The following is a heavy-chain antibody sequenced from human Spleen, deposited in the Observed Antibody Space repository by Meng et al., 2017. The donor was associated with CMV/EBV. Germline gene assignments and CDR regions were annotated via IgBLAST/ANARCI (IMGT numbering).Heavy chain of an antibody. Sequence: SCKASGYIFTNYYMHWVRQAPGQGLEWMGLIHPTGGGTNYAQKFQGRVTTTRDTSTSTVYMELSSLRSDDTAIYYCARDRGSRLDYWGQGTLVTVSS. D-gene: IGHD6-13*01. CDR3: ARDRGSRLDY. CDR2: IHPTGGGT. CDR1: GYIFTNYY. V-gene: IGHV1-46*01. J-gene: IGHJ4*02.